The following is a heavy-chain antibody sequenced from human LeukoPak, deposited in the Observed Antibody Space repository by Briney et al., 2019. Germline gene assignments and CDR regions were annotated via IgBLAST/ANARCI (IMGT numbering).Heavy chain of an antibody. D-gene: IGHD4-11*01. CDR2: MNPNSGNT. Sequence: ASVKVSCKASGYTFTSYDINWVRQATGQGLEWMGWMNPNSGNTGYAQKFQGRVTMTRNTSISTAYMELSSLGSEDTAVYYCARPHKTTKTRSAKDAFDIWGQGTMVTVSS. V-gene: IGHV1-8*01. CDR3: ARPHKTTKTRSAKDAFDI. J-gene: IGHJ3*02. CDR1: GYTFTSYD.